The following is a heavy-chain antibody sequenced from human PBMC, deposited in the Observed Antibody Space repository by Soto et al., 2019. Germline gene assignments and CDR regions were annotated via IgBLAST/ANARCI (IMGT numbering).Heavy chain of an antibody. Sequence: GGSLRLSCAASGFTFSAYAMHWVRQAPGKGLEWVAVVSHDGTTKTHADAVKGRFTISRDNSKNTMYLQMNNLSAEDTAVYYCARERDYGDNSGAPWGQGTLVTVSS. J-gene: IGHJ5*02. D-gene: IGHD4-17*01. CDR1: GFTFSAYA. V-gene: IGHV3-30-3*01. CDR3: ARERDYGDNSGAP. CDR2: VSHDGTTK.